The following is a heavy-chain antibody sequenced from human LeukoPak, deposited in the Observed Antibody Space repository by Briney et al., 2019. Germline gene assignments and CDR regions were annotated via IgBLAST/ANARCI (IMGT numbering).Heavy chain of an antibody. J-gene: IGHJ5*02. CDR3: AKAPRSSVASENNWFDP. V-gene: IGHV3-23*01. Sequence: GGSLRLSCAASGFTFNGYAMNWVRQAPGKGLEWVSAISDSGDNTYYADSVRGRFTISRDNSMNTLYLQMNTLRAEDTAVYYCAKAPRSSVASENNWFDPWGQGTLVTVSS. CDR2: ISDSGDNT. CDR1: GFTFNGYA. D-gene: IGHD1-26*01.